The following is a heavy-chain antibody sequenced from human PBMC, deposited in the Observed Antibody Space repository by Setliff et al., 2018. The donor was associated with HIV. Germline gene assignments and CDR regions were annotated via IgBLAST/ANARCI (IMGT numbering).Heavy chain of an antibody. CDR2: ISDYNSNT. CDR3: VCGSYFRP. D-gene: IGHD1-26*01. V-gene: IGHV1-18*01. Sequence: AASVKVSCKASGYALTSYSLTWVRQAPGQGLEWMGWISDYNSNTEYAQKFQGRVTMTKDTSTSTAYMELRSLRSEDTAVYYCVCGSYFRPWGQGTLVTVSS. J-gene: IGHJ5*02. CDR1: GYALTSYS.